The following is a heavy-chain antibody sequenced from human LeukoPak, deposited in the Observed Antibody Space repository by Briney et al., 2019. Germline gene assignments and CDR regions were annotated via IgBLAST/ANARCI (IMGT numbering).Heavy chain of an antibody. CDR1: GDSTRSYY. J-gene: IGHJ3*01. CDR2: VHYRGST. CDR3: ARLGALHDAFDV. Sequence: SETLSLTCTVSGDSTRSYYWSWIRQPPGKGREWIGNVHYRGSTKYNSSLKSRVTISVDTSNHQFSLRGTSLTAADTAVYYCARLGALHDAFDVWGQGTLVTVSS. D-gene: IGHD3-16*01. V-gene: IGHV4-59*12.